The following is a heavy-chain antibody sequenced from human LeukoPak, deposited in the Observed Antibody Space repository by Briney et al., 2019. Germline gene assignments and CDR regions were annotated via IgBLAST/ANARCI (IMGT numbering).Heavy chain of an antibody. CDR3: ARDVDGLGIDY. Sequence: SETLSLTCTVSGGSISSYYWSWIRQPPGKGLEWIGYIYYSGSTNYNPSHKSRGTISVDTSRNQFSLKLTSVTAADTAIYYCARDVDGLGIDYWGQGALVTVSS. CDR1: GGSISSYY. J-gene: IGHJ4*02. V-gene: IGHV4-59*01. D-gene: IGHD3/OR15-3a*01. CDR2: IYYSGST.